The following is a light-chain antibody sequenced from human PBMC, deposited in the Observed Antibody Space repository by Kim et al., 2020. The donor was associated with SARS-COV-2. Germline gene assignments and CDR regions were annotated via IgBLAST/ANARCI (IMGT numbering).Light chain of an antibody. Sequence: SASIGDRVTITCRASQSIGPYLNWYQQKPGKAPKLLIYSASTLQSGVPPNFSGSGSGTDFTLTINSLQPEDVATYYCQQSFNSVYTFGQGTKLEI. CDR3: QQSFNSVYT. V-gene: IGKV1-39*01. CDR1: QSIGPY. CDR2: SAS. J-gene: IGKJ2*01.